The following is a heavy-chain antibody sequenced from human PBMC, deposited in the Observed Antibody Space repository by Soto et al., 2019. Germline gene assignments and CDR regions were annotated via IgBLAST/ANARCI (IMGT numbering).Heavy chain of an antibody. Sequence: SETLSLTCAVYGASITSYYWSWVRQPPGKGLEWIGEINHSGSTNYNPSLKSRVTISVDNSKNTLYLQMNSLRAEDTAVYYCAKDQVAYGSGLFDYWGQGTLVTVSS. D-gene: IGHD3-10*01. CDR2: INHSGST. CDR3: AKDQVAYGSGLFDY. V-gene: IGHV4-34*01. CDR1: GASITSYY. J-gene: IGHJ4*02.